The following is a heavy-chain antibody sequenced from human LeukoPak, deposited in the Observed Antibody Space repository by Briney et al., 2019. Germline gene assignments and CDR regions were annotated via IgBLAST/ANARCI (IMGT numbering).Heavy chain of an antibody. D-gene: IGHD3-22*01. V-gene: IGHV3-23*01. CDR3: VKETSYYYVSSGEGNAFDV. CDR1: GVTFRSYA. Sequence: PGGSLRLSCAASGVTFRSYAMSWVRQAPGKGLEWVSSIGGSGVDTFYADSVKGRFAISGDSSKKTLYLQMNSLRVDDTAVYYCVKETSYYYVSSGEGNAFDVWGQGTKVIVYS. CDR2: IGGSGVDT. J-gene: IGHJ3*01.